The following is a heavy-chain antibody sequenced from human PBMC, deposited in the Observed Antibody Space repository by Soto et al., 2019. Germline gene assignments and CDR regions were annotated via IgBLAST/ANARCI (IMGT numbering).Heavy chain of an antibody. CDR2: ISISSSNI. J-gene: IGHJ3*02. V-gene: IGHV3-21*01. CDR3: ARGGAAAHDAFDI. CDR1: GFTFRSYI. D-gene: IGHD6-13*01. Sequence: PGGSLRLSCAASGFTFRSYIMNGVRQAPGEGLEWVSSISISSSNIYYADSVKGRFTISRHNAKNSLYLQMNSLRAEDTAVYCCARGGAAAHDAFDIWGQGTMVTVSS.